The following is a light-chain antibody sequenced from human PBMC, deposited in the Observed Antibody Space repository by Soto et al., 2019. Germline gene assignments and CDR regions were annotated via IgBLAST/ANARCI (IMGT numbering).Light chain of an antibody. CDR2: DAY. CDR3: QQRHRWPIT. Sequence: EVVLTLSPATLSLSPGERATLSCRASQSFRGLLAWYQQKPGQAPRLLIYDAYNRATGIPPRFSGSGSGTDFTLTISSLEPEDSAVYYCQQRHRWPITFGQGRRLEIK. V-gene: IGKV3-11*01. CDR1: QSFRGL. J-gene: IGKJ5*01.